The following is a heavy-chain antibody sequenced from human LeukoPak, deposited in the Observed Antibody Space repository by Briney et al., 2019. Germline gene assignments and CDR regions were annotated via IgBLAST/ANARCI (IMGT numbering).Heavy chain of an antibody. CDR1: GFTFRNFG. CDR2: IRFDGGDE. D-gene: IGHD2-8*02. V-gene: IGHV3-30*02. Sequence: PGGSLRLSCAASGFTFRNFGMHWVRQAPGKGLEWVAFIRFDGGDEYYVDSLKGRFTISRDNSKNTVYLQMNSLTSGDTALYYCAKDKSQVGVDSASTLVDHWGQGTLVIVSS. J-gene: IGHJ4*02. CDR3: AKDKSQVGVDSASTLVDH.